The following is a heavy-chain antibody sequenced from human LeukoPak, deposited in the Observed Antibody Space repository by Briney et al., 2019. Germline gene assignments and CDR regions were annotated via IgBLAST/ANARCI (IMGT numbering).Heavy chain of an antibody. Sequence: GASVKVSCKASGGTFSSYAISWVRQAPGQGLEWMGRIIPILGIANYAQKFQGRVTITADKSTSTAYMELSSLRSEDTAVYYCATREVVAAQQDYWGQGTLVTVSS. CDR2: IIPILGIA. V-gene: IGHV1-69*04. D-gene: IGHD2-15*01. J-gene: IGHJ4*02. CDR1: GGTFSSYA. CDR3: ATREVVAAQQDY.